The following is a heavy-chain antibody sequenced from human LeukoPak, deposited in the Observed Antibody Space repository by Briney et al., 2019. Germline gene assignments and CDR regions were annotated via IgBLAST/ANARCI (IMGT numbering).Heavy chain of an antibody. CDR3: AKGITMIVVVKVAFDI. V-gene: IGHV3-23*01. D-gene: IGHD3-22*01. CDR2: ISGSGGST. J-gene: IGHJ3*02. Sequence: GGSLRLSCAASGFTFSSYGMHWVRQAPGKGLEWVSAISGSGGSTYYADSVKGRFTISRDNSKNTLYLQMSSLRAEDTAVYYCAKGITMIVVVKVAFDIWGQGTMVTVSS. CDR1: GFTFSSYG.